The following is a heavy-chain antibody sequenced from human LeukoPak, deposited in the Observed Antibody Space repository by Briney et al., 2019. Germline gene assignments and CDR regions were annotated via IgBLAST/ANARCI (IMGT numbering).Heavy chain of an antibody. CDR3: AKRGVPVATTDWYDP. CDR1: GFTFSKYA. J-gene: IGHJ5*02. D-gene: IGHD6-19*01. CDR2: ISGSGDKT. Sequence: GGSLRLSCAASGFTFSKYAMSWVRQAPGKGLEWVSSISGSGDKTYYADSVKGRSTASRDNSTNTLYLEMSSLRAEDTAVYYCAKRGVPVATTDWYDPWGQGAQVTVSS. V-gene: IGHV3-23*01.